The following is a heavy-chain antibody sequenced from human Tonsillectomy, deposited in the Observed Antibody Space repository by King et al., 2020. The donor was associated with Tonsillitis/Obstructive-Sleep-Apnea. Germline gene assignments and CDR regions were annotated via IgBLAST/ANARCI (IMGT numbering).Heavy chain of an antibody. V-gene: IGHV1-46*01. Sequence: QLVQSGAEVKKPGASVKVSCKAYGYTFTRYYIHWVRQAPGQGLEWMGIINPSDGITTYAQKFQGRGTMTRDTSTNTVHMELSSLRSEDTAMYYCARDDKDDRYFDYWGQGTLVTVSS. CDR1: GYTFTRYY. D-gene: IGHD2-15*01. J-gene: IGHJ4*02. CDR3: ARDDKDDRYFDY. CDR2: INPSDGIT.